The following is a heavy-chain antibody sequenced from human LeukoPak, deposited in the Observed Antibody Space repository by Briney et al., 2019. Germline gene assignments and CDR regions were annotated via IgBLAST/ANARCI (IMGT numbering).Heavy chain of an antibody. CDR2: ISAYNGNT. D-gene: IGHD1-26*01. Sequence: ASVKVSCKASGYTFTSYGISWVRQAPGQGLEWMGWISAYNGNTNYAQKLQGRVTMTTDTSTSTAYMELRSLRSDDTAVYYCARAAHIVGATLEDCWGQGTLVTVSS. CDR3: ARAAHIVGATLEDC. CDR1: GYTFTSYG. V-gene: IGHV1-18*01. J-gene: IGHJ4*02.